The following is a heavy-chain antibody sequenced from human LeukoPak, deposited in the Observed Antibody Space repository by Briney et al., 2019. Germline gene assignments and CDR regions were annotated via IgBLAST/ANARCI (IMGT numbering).Heavy chain of an antibody. Sequence: GGSLRLSCTGSGFTVSSNSMSWVRQAPGKGLEWVSFIYSDNTHYSDSVKGRFTISRDNSKNTLYLQMNSLRAEDTAVYYCARRAGAYSHPYDYWGQGTLVTVSS. J-gene: IGHJ4*02. D-gene: IGHD4/OR15-4a*01. CDR1: GFTVSSNS. CDR3: ARRAGAYSHPYDY. V-gene: IGHV3-53*01. CDR2: IYSDNT.